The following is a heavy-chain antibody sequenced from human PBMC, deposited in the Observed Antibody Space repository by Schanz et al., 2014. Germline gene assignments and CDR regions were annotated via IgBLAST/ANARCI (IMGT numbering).Heavy chain of an antibody. D-gene: IGHD2-15*01. CDR2: VPFDGSQK. Sequence: QVQLVESGGGVVQPGRSLRLSCAASGFTFSSYALHWVRQAPGKGLEWVAFVPFDGSQKFYADSVKGRFTISRDNSKNTVYLQMNSLRPGDTAVYYCAKTPREYCNYDNCPNWFDSCGQGTLVAAAS. CDR3: AKTPREYCNYDNCPNWFDS. J-gene: IGHJ5*01. CDR1: GFTFSSYA. V-gene: IGHV3-30*18.